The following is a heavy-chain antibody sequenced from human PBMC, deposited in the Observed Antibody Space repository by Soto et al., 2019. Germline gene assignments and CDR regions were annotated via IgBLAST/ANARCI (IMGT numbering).Heavy chain of an antibody. D-gene: IGHD2-21*02. Sequence: QVQLVQSGADVKKPGASVKVSCKASGYTFTSYDINWVRQATGQGLEWMGWMNPNSGNTGYAQKFQGRVTMTRNTSISTAYMELSSLRSEDTAVYYCARNCGGDCYYYYGMDVWGQGTTVTVSS. CDR1: GYTFTSYD. V-gene: IGHV1-8*01. CDR2: MNPNSGNT. CDR3: ARNCGGDCYYYYGMDV. J-gene: IGHJ6*02.